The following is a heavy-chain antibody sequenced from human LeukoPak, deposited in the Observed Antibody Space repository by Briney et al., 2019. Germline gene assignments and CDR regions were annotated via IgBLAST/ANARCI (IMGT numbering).Heavy chain of an antibody. J-gene: IGHJ4*02. Sequence: GGSLRLSCAASGFTFSSYWMHGVRQAPGKGLVWVSRIKSDGTITSYADSVKGRFTISRDNAKDTLYLQMNSLRAEDTAVYYCARGNSGNSFYWGQGTLVTVSS. CDR3: ARGNSGNSFY. V-gene: IGHV3-74*01. CDR2: IKSDGTIT. D-gene: IGHD4-23*01. CDR1: GFTFSSYW.